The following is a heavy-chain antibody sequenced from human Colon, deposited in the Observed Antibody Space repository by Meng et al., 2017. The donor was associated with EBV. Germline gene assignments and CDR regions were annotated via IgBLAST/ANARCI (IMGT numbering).Heavy chain of an antibody. CDR2: IYHSGST. CDR3: ARVGAYCGGDCYHPR. Sequence: VQLSESVPALVMPPGTPSPACSVSGGSLGRRNGWIWVRQPPGKGLEWIGDIYHSGSTNYNPSLKSRVTISVDESKNQFSLRLSSVTAADTAVYYCARVGAYCGGDCYHPRWGQGTLVTVSS. D-gene: IGHD2-21*02. V-gene: IGHV4-4*03. J-gene: IGHJ4*02. CDR1: GGSLGRRNG.